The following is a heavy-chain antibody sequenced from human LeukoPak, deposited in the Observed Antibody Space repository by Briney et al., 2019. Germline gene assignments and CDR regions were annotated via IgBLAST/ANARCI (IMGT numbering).Heavy chain of an antibody. D-gene: IGHD3-22*01. Sequence: PGASLRLSCAASGFTFSSYAMSWVRQAPGRGLEWVANIKQDGSEKYYVDSVKGRFTVSRDNAKKSLYLQMNSLGAEDTAVYYCARIYYDTSGDDWGQGTLVTVSS. CDR3: ARIYYDTSGDD. J-gene: IGHJ4*02. CDR2: IKQDGSEK. V-gene: IGHV3-7*01. CDR1: GFTFSSYA.